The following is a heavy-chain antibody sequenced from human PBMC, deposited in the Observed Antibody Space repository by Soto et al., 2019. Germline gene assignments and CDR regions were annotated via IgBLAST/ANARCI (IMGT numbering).Heavy chain of an antibody. CDR1: GFVFSMYS. CDR3: ARDHLILPAHDFFYGSDV. V-gene: IGHV3-7*03. CDR2: IPQEGVDG. D-gene: IGHD2-21*02. Sequence: PGGSLRLSCEVSGFVFSMYSMSWVRQTPGKGLEWVAKIPQEGVDGHYADSVKGRFTISRDNGKNSLYLQMNNLRAEDTAVYYCARDHLILPAHDFFYGSDVWGWGATVTVSS. J-gene: IGHJ6*04.